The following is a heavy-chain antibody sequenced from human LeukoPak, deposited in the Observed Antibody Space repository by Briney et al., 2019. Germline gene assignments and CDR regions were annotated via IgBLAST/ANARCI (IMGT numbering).Heavy chain of an antibody. V-gene: IGHV4-61*01. CDR3: ARVPYSSSSY. CDR1: GGSVSSGSYY. J-gene: IGHJ4*02. D-gene: IGHD6-19*01. CDR2: IYYSGST. Sequence: SETPSLTCTVSGGSVSSGSYYWSWIRQPPGKGLEWIGYIYYSGSTNYNPSLKSRVTISVDTSKNQFSLKLSSVTAADTAMYYCARVPYSSSSYWGQGTLVTVSS.